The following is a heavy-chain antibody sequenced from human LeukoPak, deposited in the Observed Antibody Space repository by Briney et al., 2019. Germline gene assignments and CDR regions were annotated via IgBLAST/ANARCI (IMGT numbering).Heavy chain of an antibody. D-gene: IGHD6-6*01. CDR3: ARENGATIAGRSLDY. J-gene: IGHJ4*02. V-gene: IGHV4-4*07. CDR1: GASITSHY. CDR2: IQTSGRT. Sequence: SETLSLTCTVSGASITSHYWSWIRQPAGQGLEWIGRIQTSGRTSYDPSLNSRVTMSVDTSNNQFSLNLTSVTAADPAVYYCARENGATIAGRSLDYWGQGTLVTVSS.